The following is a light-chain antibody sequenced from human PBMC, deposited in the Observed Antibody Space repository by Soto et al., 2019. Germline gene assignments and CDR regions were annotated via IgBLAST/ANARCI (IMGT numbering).Light chain of an antibody. J-gene: IGLJ3*02. CDR3: AAWDDSLSGRV. Sequence: QSVLTQPPSASGTPGQRVTISCSGSSSNIGSNYVYWYQQLPGTAPKLLIYSNNQRTSGVPERFSGSKSGTSASLAISGLRSEDDADYYCAAWDDSLSGRVFGGGTKLTVL. CDR2: SNN. V-gene: IGLV1-47*02. CDR1: SSNIGSNY.